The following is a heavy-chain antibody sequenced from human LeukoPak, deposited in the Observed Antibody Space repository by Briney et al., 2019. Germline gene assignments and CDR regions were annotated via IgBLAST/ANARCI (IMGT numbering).Heavy chain of an antibody. V-gene: IGHV4-34*01. CDR2: INHGGST. Sequence: WETLSLTCAAYGVSFSGYYRSWVRQPPGKGLEWISDINHGGSTNYNPPLKSRVTISVDTSKNQFSLKLSSVTAADTAVYYCARDERAGLSGYESPYYFDYWGQGTLVTVSS. CDR1: GVSFSGYY. J-gene: IGHJ4*02. CDR3: ARDERAGLSGYESPYYFDY. D-gene: IGHD5-12*01.